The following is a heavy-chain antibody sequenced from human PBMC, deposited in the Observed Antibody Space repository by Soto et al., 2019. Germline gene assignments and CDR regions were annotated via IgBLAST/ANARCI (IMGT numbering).Heavy chain of an antibody. D-gene: IGHD3-10*01. CDR2: IYPGDSDT. J-gene: IGHJ4*02. Sequence: GEPLKISCDGSGYSCNIFCIGLVLQMPGKGLEWMGIIYPGDSDTRYSPSFQGQVTISADKSISTAYLQWSSLKASDTAMYFCARSPVRAGSYIYFDYWGQGTLVTVSS. CDR3: ARSPVRAGSYIYFDY. V-gene: IGHV5-51*01. CDR1: GYSCNIFC.